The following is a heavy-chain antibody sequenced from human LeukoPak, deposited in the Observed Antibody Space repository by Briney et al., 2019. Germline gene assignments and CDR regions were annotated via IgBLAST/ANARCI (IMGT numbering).Heavy chain of an antibody. CDR2: RYHSGTT. CDR3: ARHYYDILTGYSCFDY. D-gene: IGHD3-9*01. Sequence: PSQTLSLTCAVSGGSISSGGQSWSWIRQTAAKGLEWIGYRYHSGTTYYNPSLKTRVTISEDRSKNQFSLKLNSVTAADTAVYYCARHYYDILTGYSCFDYWGQGTLVTVSS. CDR1: GGSISSGGQS. J-gene: IGHJ4*02. V-gene: IGHV4-30-2*01.